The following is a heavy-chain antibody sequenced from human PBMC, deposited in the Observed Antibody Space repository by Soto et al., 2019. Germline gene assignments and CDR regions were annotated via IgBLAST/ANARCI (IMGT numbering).Heavy chain of an antibody. V-gene: IGHV3-7*03. J-gene: IGHJ4*02. CDR3: VKDHDEDFGYDLDYFNY. CDR1: GFTLRMHW. D-gene: IGHD5-12*01. CDR2: VDKDGLDP. Sequence: GGSLRLSCATSGFTLRMHWMTWFRQAPGKGLEWVANVDKDGLDPKYADSVKGRFSISRDNAKNSLYLQMNSLRAEDTAFYYCVKDHDEDFGYDLDYFNYWGQGTLVTVSS.